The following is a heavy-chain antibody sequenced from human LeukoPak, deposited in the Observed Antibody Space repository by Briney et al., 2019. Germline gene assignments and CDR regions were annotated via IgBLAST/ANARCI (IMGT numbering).Heavy chain of an antibody. D-gene: IGHD3-22*01. J-gene: IGHJ3*02. CDR3: ARESDSSGYLGAFDI. CDR2: IYTSGST. V-gene: IGHV4-61*02. Sequence: PSETLSLTCTVSGGSISSGTYYWRWIRQPAGKGLEWIARIYTSGSTNYNPSLKSRVTISVDTSKNQVSLKLSSMTAADTAVYYCARESDSSGYLGAFDIGGQGTMVTVSS. CDR1: GGSISSGTYY.